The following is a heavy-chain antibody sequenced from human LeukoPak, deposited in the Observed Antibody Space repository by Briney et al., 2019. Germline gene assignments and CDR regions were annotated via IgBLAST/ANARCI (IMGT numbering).Heavy chain of an antibody. Sequence: SETLSLACSVSGGSISNYYWSWIRQPPGKGLEWIGEINHSGSTNYNPPLKSRVTISVDTSKNQFSLKLSSVTAADTAVYYCARVGTAVAGYWGQGTLVTVSS. CDR2: INHSGST. V-gene: IGHV4-34*01. J-gene: IGHJ4*02. D-gene: IGHD6-19*01. CDR3: ARVGTAVAGY. CDR1: GGSISNYY.